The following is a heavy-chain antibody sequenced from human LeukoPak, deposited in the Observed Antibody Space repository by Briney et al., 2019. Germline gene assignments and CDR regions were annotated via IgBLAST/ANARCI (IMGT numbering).Heavy chain of an antibody. V-gene: IGHV1-2*02. CDR1: GYSFSGYY. CDR3: ARADFLYTGLAVATATRYTRMVTWFDP. Sequence: ASVKVSCKASGYSFSGYYIHWVRQAPGQGLEWMGWINPKSGGTQFKENFQGRVTMTRDSSISTAYLELSGLRSDDTAIYYCARADFLYTGLAVATATRYTRMVTWFDPWGQGTLVTVSS. CDR2: INPKSGGT. J-gene: IGHJ5*02. D-gene: IGHD2-2*02.